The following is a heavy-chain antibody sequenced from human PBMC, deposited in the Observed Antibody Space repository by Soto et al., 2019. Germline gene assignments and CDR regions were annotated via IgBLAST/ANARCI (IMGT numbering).Heavy chain of an antibody. CDR2: ISGSGGST. V-gene: IGHV3-23*01. CDR3: AKDEAPYCSGGSCYGFDY. Sequence: EVQLLESGGGLVQPGGSLRLSCAASGFTFSSYAMSWVRQAPGKGLEWVSAISGSGGSTYYADSGKGRFTISRDNSKNTLYLQMNSLRAEDTAVYYCAKDEAPYCSGGSCYGFDYWGQGTLVTVSS. J-gene: IGHJ4*02. D-gene: IGHD2-15*01. CDR1: GFTFSSYA.